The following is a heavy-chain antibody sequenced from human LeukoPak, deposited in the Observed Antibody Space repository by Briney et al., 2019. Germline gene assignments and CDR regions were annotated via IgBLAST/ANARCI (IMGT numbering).Heavy chain of an antibody. CDR1: GFSVSDNY. V-gene: IGHV3-53*01. CDR3: ARTNPVYGDYDY. J-gene: IGHJ4*02. D-gene: IGHD4-17*01. CDR2: IYPNTNT. Sequence: GGSLRLSCAVSGFSVSDNYVSWVRRAPGKGLQWVSIIYPNTNTYNAASVKGRFTISRDNSKNTIYLEIGSLTAEDTAVYYCARTNPVYGDYDYWGLGTLVTVYS.